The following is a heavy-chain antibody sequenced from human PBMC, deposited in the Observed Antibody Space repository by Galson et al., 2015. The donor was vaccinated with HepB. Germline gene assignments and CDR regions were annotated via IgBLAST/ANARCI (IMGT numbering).Heavy chain of an antibody. CDR2: FDPEDGET. D-gene: IGHD5-18*01. Sequence: SVKVSCKVSGYTLTELSMHWVRQAPGKGLEWMGGFDPEDGETIYAQKFQGRVTMTEDTSTDTAYMELSNLRSEDTAVYYCATGIQLWSFYGMDVWGQGTTVTVSS. CDR1: GYTLTELS. CDR3: ATGIQLWSFYGMDV. J-gene: IGHJ6*02. V-gene: IGHV1-24*01.